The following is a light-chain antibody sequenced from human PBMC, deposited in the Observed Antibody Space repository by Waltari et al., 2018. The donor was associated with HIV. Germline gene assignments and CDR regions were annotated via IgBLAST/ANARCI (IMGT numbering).Light chain of an antibody. Sequence: EIVMTQSPATLSVSQGERVTLSCRASQSVSNKVAWYQKKPGQAPRLLIYGAYNRVTDIPGRFSGSGSGTEFTLTISSLRSEDFAVYYCQQYDSRPPRTFGQGTKVEIK. CDR3: QQYDSRPPRT. CDR2: GAY. V-gene: IGKV3-15*01. CDR1: QSVSNK. J-gene: IGKJ1*01.